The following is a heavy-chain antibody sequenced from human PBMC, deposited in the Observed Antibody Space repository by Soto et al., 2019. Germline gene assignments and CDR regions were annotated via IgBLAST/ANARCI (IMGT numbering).Heavy chain of an antibody. Sequence: SLRLSCIASGFIFDNHWMYWVRQTPGKGLELVANINPDGSEEHYVDSLKGRFTISRDNSKNSLYLQMGSLTVEDSALYYCSRALNXWGQGTQVTVSX. CDR1: GFIFDNHW. J-gene: IGHJ4*02. D-gene: IGHD2-8*01. CDR3: SRALNX. CDR2: INPDGSEE. V-gene: IGHV3-7*01.